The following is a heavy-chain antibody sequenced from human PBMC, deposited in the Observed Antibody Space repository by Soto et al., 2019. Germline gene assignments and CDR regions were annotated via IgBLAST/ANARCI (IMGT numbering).Heavy chain of an antibody. CDR2: IYGDDEK. D-gene: IGHD2-21*02. J-gene: IGHJ4*02. Sequence: QITLKESGPTLVKPTQTLTLTCSFSGFSLRNTEMTVGWIRQPPGKALEWLTLIYGDDEKRYNPSLKSRITSTRDTPRNQVVLTMTIMDTVDTGTYYCVNLCTGDCSFDFDSWGQGTLVTVSS. CDR1: GFSLRNTEMT. CDR3: VNLCTGDCSFDFDS. V-gene: IGHV2-5*04.